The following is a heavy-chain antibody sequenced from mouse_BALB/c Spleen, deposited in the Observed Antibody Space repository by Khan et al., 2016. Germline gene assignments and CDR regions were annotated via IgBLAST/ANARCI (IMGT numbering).Heavy chain of an antibody. Sequence: EVELVESGGGLVQSGGSLKLSCAASGFTFSSYTMSWVRQTPEKRLEWVAYIHTGGDTTYYPDTIQGRFTIYRDNAKNTLYLQMSSLRYKDTAMYYCARRGYLRYDGAMNYWGQGTSVTFSS. J-gene: IGHJ4*01. CDR3: ARRGYLRYDGAMNY. D-gene: IGHD2-14*01. CDR2: IHTGGDTT. V-gene: IGHV5-12-2*01. CDR1: GFTFSSYT.